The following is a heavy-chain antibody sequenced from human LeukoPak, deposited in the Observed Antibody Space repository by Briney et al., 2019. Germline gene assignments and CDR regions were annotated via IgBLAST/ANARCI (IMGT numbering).Heavy chain of an antibody. CDR1: GFTFSSYG. Sequence: GGSLRLSCAASGFTFSSYGMHWVRQAPGKGLEWVAVISYDGSNKYYADSVKGRFTISRDNSKNTLYLQMNSLRAEDTAVYYRAKLAGQQLDAIDYWGQGTLVTVSS. CDR3: AKLAGQQLDAIDY. J-gene: IGHJ4*02. D-gene: IGHD6-13*01. CDR2: ISYDGSNK. V-gene: IGHV3-30*18.